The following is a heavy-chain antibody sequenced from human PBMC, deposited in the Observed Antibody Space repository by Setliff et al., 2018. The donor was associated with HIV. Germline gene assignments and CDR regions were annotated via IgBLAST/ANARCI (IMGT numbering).Heavy chain of an antibody. V-gene: IGHV3-15*07. CDR2: GYTKTDGGTT. Sequence: LRLSCAASGFSFSNAWMDWVRQAPGKGLEWVGRGYTKTDGGTTDDAAPVKGRFTISRDDSKNTWYLQVNSLKTEDTAVYYCTTDLGRSSHGWNYWGQGTLVTVSS. CDR3: TTDLGRSSHGWNY. CDR1: GFSFSNAW. D-gene: IGHD1-26*01. J-gene: IGHJ4*02.